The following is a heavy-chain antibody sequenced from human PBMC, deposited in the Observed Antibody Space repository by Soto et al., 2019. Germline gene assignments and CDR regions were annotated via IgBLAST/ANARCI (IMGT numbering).Heavy chain of an antibody. CDR1: GYSISSGYY. V-gene: IGHV4-38-2*01. J-gene: IGHJ6*02. Sequence: PWETLRLTCAVSGYSISSGYYWGWIRQPPGKGLEWIGNIHHSGTTYYNPSLKSRVTISIDRSKNQFSLKLSSVTAAAPAVYYCARGGDTMVRGVIIMNYYGMDVWGQGPTVT. CDR3: ARGGDTMVRGVIIMNYYGMDV. CDR2: IHHSGTT. D-gene: IGHD3-10*01.